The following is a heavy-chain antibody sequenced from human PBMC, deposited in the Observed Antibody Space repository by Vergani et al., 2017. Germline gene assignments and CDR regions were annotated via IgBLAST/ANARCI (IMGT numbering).Heavy chain of an antibody. Sequence: ELQLVESGGGLVQPGGSLRLSCAASGSTVSGNYMTWVRQAPGKGLEWVSHMYSGDVTYYADSVKGRVTISRDTSKNPLHLQINNLRVEDTAVYYCARGNYYGSGTYVDPWGQGTLVTVSS. CDR1: GSTVSGNY. J-gene: IGHJ5*02. V-gene: IGHV3-66*02. D-gene: IGHD3-10*01. CDR3: ARGNYYGSGTYVDP. CDR2: MYSGDVT.